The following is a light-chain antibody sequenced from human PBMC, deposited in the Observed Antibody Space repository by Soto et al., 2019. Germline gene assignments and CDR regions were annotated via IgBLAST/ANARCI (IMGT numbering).Light chain of an antibody. CDR3: SSYTSSSTLVV. CDR1: SSDGGGYNY. CDR2: DVS. Sequence: QSVLTQPASVSGSPGQSITISCTGTSSDGGGYNYVSWYQQHPGKAPKLMIYDVSNRPSGVSNRFSGSKSGNTASLTISGLQAEDEADYYCSSYTSSSTLVVFGGGTKVTVL. V-gene: IGLV2-14*01. J-gene: IGLJ2*01.